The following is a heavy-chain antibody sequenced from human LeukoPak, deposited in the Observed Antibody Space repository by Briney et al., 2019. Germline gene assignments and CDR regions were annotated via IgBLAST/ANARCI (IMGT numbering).Heavy chain of an antibody. CDR3: VKMGTYYYDSSGSNY. V-gene: IGHV3-64D*09. CDR1: GFTFSSYA. D-gene: IGHD3-22*01. J-gene: IGHJ4*02. CDR2: INSNGGTT. Sequence: PGGSLRLSCAAFGFTFSSYAMHWVRQAPGKGLEYVSAINSNGGTTYYSDSVKGRFTISRDNSKNTLYLQMSSLRAEDTAVYYCVKMGTYYYDSSGSNYWGQGTLVTVSS.